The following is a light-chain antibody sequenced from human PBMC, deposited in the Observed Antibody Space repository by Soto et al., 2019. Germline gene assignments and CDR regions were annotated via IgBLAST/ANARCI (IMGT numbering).Light chain of an antibody. J-gene: IGKJ1*01. Sequence: EIVMTQSPATLSVSPGERATLACRASQSVDNNLAWYQQKPGQAPRLLIYGASTRATGVPARFSASGSGTEFTLTISSLQSEDFAVYYCQQYNNWPRTFGQGTKV. V-gene: IGKV3-15*01. CDR3: QQYNNWPRT. CDR1: QSVDNN. CDR2: GAS.